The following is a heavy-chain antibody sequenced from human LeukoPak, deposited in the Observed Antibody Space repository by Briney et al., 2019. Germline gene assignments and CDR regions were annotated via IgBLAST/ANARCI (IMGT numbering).Heavy chain of an antibody. CDR2: ISPSGGST. V-gene: IGHV1-46*01. Sequence: GASVKVSCKAFGYTFTSNYMHWVRQAPGQGPEWMGVISPSGGSTTYAQKFQGRVTLTRDMSTSTDYLELSSLRSEDTAVYYCARAGGDKSGYEGDYFDYWGQGTLVTVSS. D-gene: IGHD5-12*01. J-gene: IGHJ4*02. CDR3: ARAGGDKSGYEGDYFDY. CDR1: GYTFTSNY.